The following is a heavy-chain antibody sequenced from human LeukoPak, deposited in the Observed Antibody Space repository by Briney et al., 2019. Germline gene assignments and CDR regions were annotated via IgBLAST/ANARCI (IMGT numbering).Heavy chain of an antibody. CDR3: ARGMVRGLDY. J-gene: IGHJ4*02. V-gene: IGHV3-30-3*01. D-gene: IGHD3-10*01. Sequence: GGSLRLSCAASGFTFSSYAMHWVRQAPGKGLEWVAVISYDGSNKYYADSVKGRFTISRDNAQNSLFLQMSSLRAEDTAVYYCARGMVRGLDYWGQGTLVTVSS. CDR2: ISYDGSNK. CDR1: GFTFSSYA.